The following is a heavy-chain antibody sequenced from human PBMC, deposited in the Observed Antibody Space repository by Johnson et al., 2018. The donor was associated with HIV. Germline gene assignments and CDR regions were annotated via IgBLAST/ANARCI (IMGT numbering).Heavy chain of an antibody. CDR3: ASPNTPTRVVRGAFDI. J-gene: IGHJ3*02. CDR2: IRYDGSNK. CDR1: GFTFSTYG. V-gene: IGHV3-30*02. Sequence: VESGGGVVQPGGSLRLSCAASGFTFSTYGMHWVRQAPGKGLEWVAFIRYDGSNKYYADSVKGRFTISRDNAKNSLYLQMNSLRAEDTAVYYCASPNTPTRVVRGAFDIWGQGTMVTVSS. D-gene: IGHD3-10*01.